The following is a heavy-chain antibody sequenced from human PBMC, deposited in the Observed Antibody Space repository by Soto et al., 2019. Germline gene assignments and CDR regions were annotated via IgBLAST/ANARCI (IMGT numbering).Heavy chain of an antibody. CDR1: GYTFTGHY. CDR3: ARDRSTVRDYCDF. V-gene: IGHV1-2*02. CDR2: INPNSGGT. D-gene: IGHD4-4*01. J-gene: IGHJ4*02. Sequence: GASVKVSCKASGYTFTGHYMHWVRQAPGQGLEWMGWINPNSGGTNYAQKFQGRVTLTRDTSISTAYMELTRLRYDDTAVYYCARDRSTVRDYCDFWGQGTLVTVSS.